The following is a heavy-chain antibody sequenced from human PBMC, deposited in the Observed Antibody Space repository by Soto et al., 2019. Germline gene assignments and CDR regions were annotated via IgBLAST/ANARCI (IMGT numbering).Heavy chain of an antibody. CDR3: AKVISTSGSSL. J-gene: IGHJ4*02. CDR1: GFTFSTYA. Sequence: EVQLLESGGGLVQPGGSLRLSCAASGFTFSTYAMTWVRQAPGKGLAWLSSISGSGSTYYADSVKGRFTISRDNSKNTLYLQMNSLRAEDTAVYYCAKVISTSGSSLWGRGTLVTVCS. V-gene: IGHV3-23*01. CDR2: ISGSGST. D-gene: IGHD3-10*01.